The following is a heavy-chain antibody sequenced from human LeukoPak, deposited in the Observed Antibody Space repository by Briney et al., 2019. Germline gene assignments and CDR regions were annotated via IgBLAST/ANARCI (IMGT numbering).Heavy chain of an antibody. V-gene: IGHV3-48*01. CDR2: ISSSSSTI. J-gene: IGHJ5*02. CDR3: ARGQIVVVPAARNWFDP. CDR1: GVSISSSNSY. Sequence: PSETLSLTCTVSGVSISSSNSYWGWVRQAPGKGLEWVSYISSSSSTIYYADSVKGRFTISRDNAKNSLYLQMNSLRAEDTAVYYCARGQIVVVPAARNWFDPWGQGTLVTVSS. D-gene: IGHD2-2*01.